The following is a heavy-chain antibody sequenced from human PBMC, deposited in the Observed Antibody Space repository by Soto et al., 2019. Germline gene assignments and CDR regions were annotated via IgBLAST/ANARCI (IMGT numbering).Heavy chain of an antibody. D-gene: IGHD6-19*01. V-gene: IGHV1-18*01. CDR1: GYSFTNYG. CDR3: ARDRGVAPPVAGNTHYYYYMDV. J-gene: IGHJ6*03. Sequence: QDQLVQSGVEVKKPGASVKVSCKASGYSFTNYGITWVRQAPGQGFEWMGWISAYNGNTKYAQKTQGRVTMTTDASTSTAYLELRSLTSDDTAVYYCARDRGVAPPVAGNTHYYYYMDVWGKGTTVTVSS. CDR2: ISAYNGNT.